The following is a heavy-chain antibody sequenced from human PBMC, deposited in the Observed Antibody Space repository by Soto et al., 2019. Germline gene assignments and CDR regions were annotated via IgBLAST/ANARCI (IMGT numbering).Heavy chain of an antibody. Sequence: GASVKVSCKASGYTFTSYGISWVRQAPGQGLEWMGWISAYNGNTNYAQKLQGRVTMTTDTSTSTAYMELRGLRSDDTAVYYCARDLDYDFWSGYSQLRFMDVWGQGTTVTVSS. D-gene: IGHD3-3*01. J-gene: IGHJ6*02. V-gene: IGHV1-18*04. CDR2: ISAYNGNT. CDR1: GYTFTSYG. CDR3: ARDLDYDFWSGYSQLRFMDV.